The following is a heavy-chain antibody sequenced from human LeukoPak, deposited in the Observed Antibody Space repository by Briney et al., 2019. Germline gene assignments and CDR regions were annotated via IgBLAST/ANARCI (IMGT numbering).Heavy chain of an antibody. CDR2: INPNSGGT. D-gene: IGHD7-27*01. CDR3: ARVLGSRRGAFDI. CDR1: GYTFTGYY. J-gene: IGHJ3*02. Sequence: GASVKVSCKASGYTFTGYYMHWVRQAPGQGLEWMGWINPNSGGTNYAQKFQGRATMTRDTSISTAYMELSRLRSDDTAVYYCARVLGSRRGAFDIWGQGTMVTVSS. V-gene: IGHV1-2*02.